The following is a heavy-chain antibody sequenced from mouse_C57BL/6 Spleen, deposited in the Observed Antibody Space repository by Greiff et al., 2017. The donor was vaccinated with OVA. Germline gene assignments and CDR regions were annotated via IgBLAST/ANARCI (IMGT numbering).Heavy chain of an antibody. D-gene: IGHD2-3*01. J-gene: IGHJ3*01. V-gene: IGHV1-52*01. CDR1: GYTFTSYW. CDR2: IDPSDSET. Sequence: QVQLQQPGAELVRPGSSVKLSCKASGYTFTSYWMHWVKQRPIQGLEWIGNIDPSDSETHYNQKFKDKATLIVDKSSSTAYMQLSSLTSEDSAVYYCARGDDGYYVGFAYWGQGTLVTVSA. CDR3: ARGDDGYYVGFAY.